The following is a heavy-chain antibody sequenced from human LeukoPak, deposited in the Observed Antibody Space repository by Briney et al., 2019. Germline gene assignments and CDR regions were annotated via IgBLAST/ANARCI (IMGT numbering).Heavy chain of an antibody. J-gene: IGHJ3*02. D-gene: IGHD4-17*01. CDR2: IYHSGST. CDR1: GYSISSGYY. CDR3: AKRSSVLNDYGDYVSRAFDI. Sequence: SETLSLTCTVSGYSISSGYYWGWIRQPPGKGLEWIGSIYHSGSTYYNPSLKSRVTISVDTSKNQFSLKLSSVTAADTAVYYCAKRSSVLNDYGDYVSRAFDIWGQGTMVTVSS. V-gene: IGHV4-38-2*02.